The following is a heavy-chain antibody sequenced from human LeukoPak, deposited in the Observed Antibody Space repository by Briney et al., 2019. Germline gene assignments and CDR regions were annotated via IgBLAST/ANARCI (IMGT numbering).Heavy chain of an antibody. CDR3: ARVPYDFWSGYSY. CDR1: GFTFSSYS. V-gene: IGHV3-21*01. D-gene: IGHD3-3*01. CDR2: ISSSSSYI. Sequence: PGGSLRLSCAASGFTFSSYSMNWVRQAPGKGLEWVSSISSSSSYIYYADSVKGRSTISRDNAKNSLYLQMNSLRAEDTAVYYCARVPYDFWSGYSYWGQGTLVTVSS. J-gene: IGHJ4*02.